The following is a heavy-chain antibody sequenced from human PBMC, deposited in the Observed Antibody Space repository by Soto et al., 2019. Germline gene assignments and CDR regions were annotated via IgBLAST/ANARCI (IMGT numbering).Heavy chain of an antibody. CDR2: IKQDGSEK. D-gene: IGHD2-8*01. CDR3: ARGMVYDTADIIRYYYYVMDV. Sequence: PGGSLRLSCAVSGFTFSTYWMSWVRQAPGKXLEWVANIKQDGSEKYYVDSVKGRFTISRDNAKNSLYLLMNSLRAEDTAVFYCARGMVYDTADIIRYYYYVMDVWGQGTTVTVSS. J-gene: IGHJ6*02. CDR1: GFTFSTYW. V-gene: IGHV3-7*01.